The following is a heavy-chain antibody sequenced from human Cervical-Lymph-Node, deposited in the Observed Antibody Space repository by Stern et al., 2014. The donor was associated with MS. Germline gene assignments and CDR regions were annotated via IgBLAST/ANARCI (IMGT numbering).Heavy chain of an antibody. CDR2: VSVYDGNP. Sequence: QVQLVQSGAEVKAPGASVQVSCKASGSTFTTYGITWLRQAPGQGLEWMGWVSVYDGNPNYALKFQGRVSMTTDTSTSTVYMELRSRRSDDTAIYYCARAKGSGTYYNVFGHWGQGTVVTVSS. CDR1: GSTFTTYG. CDR3: ARAKGSGTYYNVFGH. J-gene: IGHJ1*01. V-gene: IGHV1-18*01. D-gene: IGHD3-10*01.